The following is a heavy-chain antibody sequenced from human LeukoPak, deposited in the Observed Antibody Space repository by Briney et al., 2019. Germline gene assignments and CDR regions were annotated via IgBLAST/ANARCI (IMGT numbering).Heavy chain of an antibody. Sequence: PGGSLRFSCGASGFTFSYYAMSWVRQAPGKGVECVSGINDNGSTRFYAASVKGRFTSSRDNPKNTLYLQMNGLRVEDTAVYYCAKDMQTWPRFPDYWGQGTLVTVSS. V-gene: IGHV3-23*01. CDR1: GFTFSYYA. J-gene: IGHJ4*02. CDR3: AKDMQTWPRFPDY. CDR2: INDNGSTR. D-gene: IGHD5-12*01.